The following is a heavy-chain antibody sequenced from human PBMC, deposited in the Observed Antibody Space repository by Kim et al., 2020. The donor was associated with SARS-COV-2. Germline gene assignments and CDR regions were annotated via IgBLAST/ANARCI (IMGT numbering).Heavy chain of an antibody. CDR2: ITISGTKT. Sequence: GGSLRLSCATSGFSFTSYAMSWVRQAPGKGLEWVSFITISGTKTYYVDSVKGRFTISRDNSENTLYLQMNSLRAEDTAVYYCAKWEPAMTREGGFDIWGQGTMVAVSS. CDR1: GFSFTSYA. CDR3: AKWEPAMTREGGFDI. J-gene: IGHJ3*02. V-gene: IGHV3-23*05. D-gene: IGHD1-26*01.